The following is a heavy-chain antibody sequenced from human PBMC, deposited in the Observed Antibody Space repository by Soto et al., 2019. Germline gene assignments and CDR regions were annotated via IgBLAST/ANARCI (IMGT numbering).Heavy chain of an antibody. Sequence: SETLSLTCTVSGASVSTGAYYWSWIRQPAGKGLEWIGRIYNSGSTNYNPSLKSRVTMSADTSKNQFSLKLTSVTAADTAVYYCATGGTYFDYWGQGTLVTVSS. CDR2: IYNSGST. V-gene: IGHV4-61*10. CDR3: ATGGTYFDY. J-gene: IGHJ4*02. CDR1: GASVSTGAYY.